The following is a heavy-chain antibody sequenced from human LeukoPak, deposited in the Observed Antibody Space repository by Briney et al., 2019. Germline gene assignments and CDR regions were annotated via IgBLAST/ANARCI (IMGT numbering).Heavy chain of an antibody. D-gene: IGHD1-1*01. CDR1: GGFISSYY. V-gene: IGHV4-59*01. J-gene: IGHJ4*02. CDR2: IYYSGST. CDR3: ARDLVPGTTGY. Sequence: SETLSLTCTVSGGFISSYYWSWIRQPPGKGLEWIGYIYYSGSTNYNPSLKSRVTISVDTSKNQFSLKLSSVTAADTAVYYCARDLVPGTTGYWGQGTLVTVSS.